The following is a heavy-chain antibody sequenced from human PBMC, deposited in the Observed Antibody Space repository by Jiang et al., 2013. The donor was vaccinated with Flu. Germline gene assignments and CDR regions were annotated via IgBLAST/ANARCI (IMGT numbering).Heavy chain of an antibody. D-gene: IGHD3-10*01. CDR3: SRHDPMARGEGWFDP. Sequence: SLTCAISGDSVSSKSAAWNWIRQSPSRGLEWLGRTYYRSKWYNDYAVSVKSRISINPDTSKNQFSLQLNSVTPEDTAVYYCSRHDPMARGEGWFDPWGQGTLVTVSS. CDR2: TYYRSKWYN. CDR1: GDSVSSKSAA. J-gene: IGHJ5*02. V-gene: IGHV6-1*01.